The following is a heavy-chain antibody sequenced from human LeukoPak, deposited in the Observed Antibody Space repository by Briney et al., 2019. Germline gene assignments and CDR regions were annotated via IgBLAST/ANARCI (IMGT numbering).Heavy chain of an antibody. CDR1: GFTFSTYA. V-gene: IGHV3-23*01. D-gene: IGHD2-2*01. CDR3: AKDQALSLSSSRALDY. CDR2: ISSSGGSP. J-gene: IGHJ4*02. Sequence: GGSLSLSCVASGFTFSTYALSWVRQAPGKGLEWVSAISSSGGSPYYADSVNGRFTISRDNSKNTLYLQMNSLRAEDTALYYCAKDQALSLSSSRALDYWGQGTLVTVSS.